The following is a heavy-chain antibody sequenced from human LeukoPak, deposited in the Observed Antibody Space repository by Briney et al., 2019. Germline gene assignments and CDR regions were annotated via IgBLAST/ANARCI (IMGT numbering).Heavy chain of an antibody. CDR1: GFTVSSHF. Sequence: GGSLRLSCAASGFTVSSHFMSWVRQAPGKGLEWVSVIYSAGSTYYADSVKGRFTISRDNAKNSLYLQMNSLRDEDTAVYYCARGSVVATISWFDYWGQGTLVTVS. J-gene: IGHJ4*02. CDR3: ARGSVVATISWFDY. D-gene: IGHD5-12*01. V-gene: IGHV3-66*01. CDR2: IYSAGST.